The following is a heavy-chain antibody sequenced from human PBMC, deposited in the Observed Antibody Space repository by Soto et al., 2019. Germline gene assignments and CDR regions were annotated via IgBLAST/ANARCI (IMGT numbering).Heavy chain of an antibody. D-gene: IGHD1-1*01. Sequence: QVQLQESGPGLVKPSQTLSLTCTVSGGSTSSGGTGSYWTWIRQLPGKGLEWIGYIYYTGNTYYNPSLKSRPTISIDTSENQFSLKLTSVTAADTAVYFCASGHDAYKVRYWGQGTLVTVSS. J-gene: IGHJ4*02. V-gene: IGHV4-31*03. CDR1: GGSTSSGGTGSY. CDR2: IYYTGNT. CDR3: ASGHDAYKVRY.